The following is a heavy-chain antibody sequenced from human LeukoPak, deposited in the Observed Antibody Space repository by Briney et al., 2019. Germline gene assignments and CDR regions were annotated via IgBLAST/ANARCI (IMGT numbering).Heavy chain of an antibody. CDR1: GYTFTSYG. D-gene: IGHD6-13*01. CDR2: TSAYNGNT. CDR3: ARGSGSSWLNYYYYYMDA. J-gene: IGHJ6*03. V-gene: IGHV1-18*01. Sequence: ASVKVSCKASGYTFTSYGISWVRQAPGQGLEWMGWTSAYNGNTNYAQKLQGRVTMTTDTSTSTAYMELRSLRSDDTAVYYCARGSGSSWLNYYYYYMDAWGKGTTVTVSS.